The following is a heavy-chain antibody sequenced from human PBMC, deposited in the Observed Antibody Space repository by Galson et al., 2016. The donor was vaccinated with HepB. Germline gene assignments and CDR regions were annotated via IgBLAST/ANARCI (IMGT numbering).Heavy chain of an antibody. Sequence: QSGAEVKKPGESLKITCQGSGYTFSNFWIAWVRQQPGKRLEWMGIIYPGDSDSRYSPSFEGLVTLSADRSINTAFLEWSSLGASDTAIYYCARQVSSRESAYDSYFDSWGQGTLAVSS. J-gene: IGHJ4*02. V-gene: IGHV5-51*01. CDR3: ARQVSSRESAYDSYFDS. CDR1: GYTFSNFW. CDR2: IYPGDSDS. D-gene: IGHD5-12*01.